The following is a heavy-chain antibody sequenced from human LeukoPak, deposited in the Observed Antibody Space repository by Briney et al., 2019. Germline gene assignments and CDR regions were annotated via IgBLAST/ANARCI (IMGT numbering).Heavy chain of an antibody. CDR2: INPNSGFT. V-gene: IGHV1-2*02. Sequence: ASVKVSCNTSGYTFTGYHLHWVRQAPGQGLEWMGSINPNSGFTNYAQRFQGRVTMTRDTSISTVYMELSRLTSDDTAVYSCARDGGNWYVGYWGQGTLVTVSS. CDR1: GYTFTGYH. D-gene: IGHD1-1*01. CDR3: ARDGGNWYVGY. J-gene: IGHJ4*02.